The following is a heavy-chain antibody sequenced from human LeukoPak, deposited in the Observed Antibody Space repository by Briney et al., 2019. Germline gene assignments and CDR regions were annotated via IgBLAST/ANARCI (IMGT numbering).Heavy chain of an antibody. V-gene: IGHV3-74*03. D-gene: IGHD2-15*01. CDR3: ARSVGRVAATAGWVDY. CDR1: GFTFSSYW. Sequence: GGSLRLSCAASGFTFSSYWMHWVRQAPGKGLVWVSRINSDGSSITYADSVKGRFTISRDNAKNTLYLQMNSLRVEDTAVYYCARSVGRVAATAGWVDYWGQGTLVTVSS. J-gene: IGHJ4*02. CDR2: INSDGSSI.